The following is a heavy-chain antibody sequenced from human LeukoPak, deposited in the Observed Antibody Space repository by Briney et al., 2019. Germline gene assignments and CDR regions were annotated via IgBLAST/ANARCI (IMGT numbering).Heavy chain of an antibody. Sequence: KTSETLSLTCTVSGGSISSHYWSWIRQPPGKGLEWIGYIYYSGSTNYNPSLKSRVTISVDTSKNQFSLKLSSVTAADTAVYYCARANYDFWGAWNLHYYMDVWGKGTTVTVSS. J-gene: IGHJ6*03. CDR2: IYYSGST. V-gene: IGHV4-59*11. D-gene: IGHD3-3*01. CDR3: ARANYDFWGAWNLHYYMDV. CDR1: GGSISSHY.